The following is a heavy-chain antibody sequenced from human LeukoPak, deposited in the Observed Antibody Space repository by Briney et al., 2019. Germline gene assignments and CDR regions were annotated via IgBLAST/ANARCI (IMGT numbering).Heavy chain of an antibody. CDR1: GTSFSGYY. Sequence: SETLSLTCAVYGTSFSGYYWSWIRQPPGKGLEWIGEIDHRGRAKYNPSLKSRVSTSIDTSKNQFSLNLSSVTAADTAVYYCARDVDTALMDVWGEGITVIVSS. D-gene: IGHD5-18*01. CDR2: IDHRGRA. J-gene: IGHJ6*04. CDR3: ARDVDTALMDV. V-gene: IGHV4-34*01.